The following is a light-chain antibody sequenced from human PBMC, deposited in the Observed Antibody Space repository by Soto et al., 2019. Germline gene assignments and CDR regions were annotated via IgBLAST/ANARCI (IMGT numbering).Light chain of an antibody. J-gene: IGKJ1*01. V-gene: IGKV1-5*03. CDR1: QTISSW. Sequence: IQMTQNPSALSASQGDRVTITCRASQTISSWLAWYQQKPGKAPKLLIYKASTLKSGVPSRFSGSGSGTEFTLTISSLQPDDFATYYCQHYNSYSEAFGQGTKV. CDR3: QHYNSYSEA. CDR2: KAS.